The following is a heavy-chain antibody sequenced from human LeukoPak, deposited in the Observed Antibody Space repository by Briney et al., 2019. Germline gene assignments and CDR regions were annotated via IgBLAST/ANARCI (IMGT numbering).Heavy chain of an antibody. V-gene: IGHV4-34*01. D-gene: IGHD1-7*01. CDR1: GGSFSGYY. CDR3: VKEYNWNSKDAFDI. Sequence: SETLSLTCAVYGGSFSGYYWSWMRQPPGKGLEWIGEINHSGSTNYNPSLKSRVTISVDTSKNQFSLKLSSVTAADTAVYYCVKEYNWNSKDAFDIWGQGTMVTVSS. J-gene: IGHJ3*02. CDR2: INHSGST.